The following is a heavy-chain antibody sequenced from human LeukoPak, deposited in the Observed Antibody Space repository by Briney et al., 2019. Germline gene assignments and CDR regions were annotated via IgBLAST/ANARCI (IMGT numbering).Heavy chain of an antibody. CDR2: IKNKANSYAT. D-gene: IGHD2-15*01. V-gene: IGHV3-73*01. J-gene: IGHJ4*02. CDR3: VASVVVAHGH. CDR1: GFTFSGSV. Sequence: GGSLGLSCAASGFTFSGSVMHWVRQASGKGLEWVGRIKNKANSYATTYAASVKGRFTISRDDLKNTAYLQMNSLKTEDAAVYYCVASVVVAHGHWGQGTPVTVSS.